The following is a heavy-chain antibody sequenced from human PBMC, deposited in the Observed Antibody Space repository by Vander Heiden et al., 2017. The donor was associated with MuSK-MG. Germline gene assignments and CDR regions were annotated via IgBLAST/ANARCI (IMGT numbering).Heavy chain of an antibody. CDR2: ITNTGDRT. CDR3: AKDARRTDGWYYFDY. Sequence: EVQPLESGGALVQPGGSLSLSCGASGFPFTYYGMGWFRQAPGKGLEWVSCITNTGDRTYYADSVKGRFTISRDNSRNTLFLQMNSLRAEDTAVYYCAKDARRTDGWYYFDYWGQGSLVTVSS. V-gene: IGHV3-23*01. J-gene: IGHJ4*02. D-gene: IGHD6-19*01. CDR1: GFPFTYYG.